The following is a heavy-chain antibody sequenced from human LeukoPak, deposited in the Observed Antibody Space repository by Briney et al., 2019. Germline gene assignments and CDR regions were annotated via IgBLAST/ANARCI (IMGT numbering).Heavy chain of an antibody. CDR1: GYSISSGYY. D-gene: IGHD3-10*02. Sequence: SETLSLTCAVSGYSISSGYYWGWIRQPPGKGLEWIGSIYHSGSTYYNPSLKSRVTISVDTSKNQFSLELSSVTAADTAVYYCARVVRGSGFDYWGQGTLVTASS. V-gene: IGHV4-38-2*01. J-gene: IGHJ4*02. CDR2: IYHSGST. CDR3: ARVVRGSGFDY.